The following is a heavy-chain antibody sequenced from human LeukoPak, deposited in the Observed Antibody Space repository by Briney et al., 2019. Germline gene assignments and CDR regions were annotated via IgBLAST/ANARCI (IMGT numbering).Heavy chain of an antibody. J-gene: IGHJ4*02. CDR3: ARENDY. Sequence: ASVKVSCTASGYRFISYYMHWVRLAPGQGLEWMGIINPSGGSTRYAQKFQGRVTMTRDTSTRTVYMELSSLRSEDTAVYYCARENDYGGQGTLVTVSS. CDR2: INPSGGST. CDR1: GYRFISYY. V-gene: IGHV1-46*01.